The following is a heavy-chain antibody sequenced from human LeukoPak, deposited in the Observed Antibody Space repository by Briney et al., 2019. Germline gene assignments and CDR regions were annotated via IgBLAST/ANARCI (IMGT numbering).Heavy chain of an antibody. Sequence: PSETLSLTCTVPGVSISSSNSYWGWIRQPPGKGLEWIGSIYYSGNTYYNASLKSQVSISIDTSENQFSLRLTSVTAADTAVYYCARQTGSGLFILPGGQGTLVTVSS. J-gene: IGHJ4*02. V-gene: IGHV4-39*01. CDR3: ARQTGSGLFILP. D-gene: IGHD3/OR15-3a*01. CDR2: IYYSGNT. CDR1: GVSISSSNSY.